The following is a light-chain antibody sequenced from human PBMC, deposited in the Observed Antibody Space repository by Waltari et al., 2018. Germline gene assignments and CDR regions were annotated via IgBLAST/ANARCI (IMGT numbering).Light chain of an antibody. Sequence: EVVLTQSPATLALSPGERATLSCRASQSVSSYLACYQQKPGQAPRLLIYDASKRATGIPARFTGSGSGTHFTLTISSLEPEDFAVYYCQQRSKWFTFGGGTKVEIK. CDR1: QSVSSY. J-gene: IGKJ4*01. V-gene: IGKV3-11*01. CDR2: DAS. CDR3: QQRSKWFT.